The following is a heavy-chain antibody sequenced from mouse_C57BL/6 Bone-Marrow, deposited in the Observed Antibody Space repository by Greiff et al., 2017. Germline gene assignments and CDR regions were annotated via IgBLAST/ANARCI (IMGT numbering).Heavy chain of an antibody. V-gene: IGHV1-81*01. CDR2: IYPRSGNT. D-gene: IGHD4-1*01. Sequence: QVQLKQSGAELARPGASVKLSCKASGYTFTSYGISWVKKRTGQGLEWIGEIYPRSGNTYYNEKFKGKATLTADKSSSTAYMELRILTSEDSAVYFCARSWVNCYYAMYYWGQGTSVTVSS. J-gene: IGHJ4*01. CDR1: GYTFTSYG. CDR3: ARSWVNCYYAMYY.